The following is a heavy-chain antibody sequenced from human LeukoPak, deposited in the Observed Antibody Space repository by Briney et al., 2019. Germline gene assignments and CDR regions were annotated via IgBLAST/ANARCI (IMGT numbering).Heavy chain of an antibody. V-gene: IGHV4-39*07. CDR2: IYTSGST. D-gene: IGHD4-17*01. CDR1: GGSISSSSYY. CDR3: ARDSGDYGDYWYFDL. J-gene: IGHJ2*01. Sequence: SETLSLTCTVSGGSISSSSYYWGWIRQPPGKGLEWIGSIYTSGSTNYNPSLKSRVTMSVDTSKNQFSLKLGSVTAADTAVYYCARDSGDYGDYWYFDLWGRGTLVTVSS.